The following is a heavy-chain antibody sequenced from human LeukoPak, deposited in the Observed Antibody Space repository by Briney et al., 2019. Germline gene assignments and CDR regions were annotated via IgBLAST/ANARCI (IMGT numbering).Heavy chain of an antibody. CDR3: ARVQLNWFDP. J-gene: IGHJ5*02. CDR2: IIPIFGTA. D-gene: IGHD6-13*01. V-gene: IGHV1-69*13. CDR1: GGTFSSYA. Sequence: GASVKVSCKASGGTFSSYAISWVRQAPGQGLEWMGGIIPIFGTANYAQKFQGRVTITADESTSTAYMELRSLRSDDTAVYYCARVQLNWFDPWGQGTLVTVSS.